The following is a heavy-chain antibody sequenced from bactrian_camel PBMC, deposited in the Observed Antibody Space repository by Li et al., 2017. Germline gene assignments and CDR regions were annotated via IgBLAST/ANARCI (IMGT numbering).Heavy chain of an antibody. CDR1: GLTLSSSA. J-gene: IGHJ4*01. CDR3: SSLYNRY. CDR2: IKPNGTT. V-gene: IGHV3S10*01. Sequence: QLVESGGGSVQAGGSLRVSCAASGLTLSSSAMSWVRQAPGKGLEWVSVIKPNGTTYYADSVKGRFTISRDNAKNTVYLQLNSLKTEDTAMYFCSSLYNRYWGQGTQVTVS.